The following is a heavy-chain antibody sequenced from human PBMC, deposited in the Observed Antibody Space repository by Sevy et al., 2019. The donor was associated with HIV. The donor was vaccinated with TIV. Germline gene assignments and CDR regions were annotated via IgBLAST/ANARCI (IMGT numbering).Heavy chain of an antibody. CDR1: GYTFTSYG. J-gene: IGHJ6*02. CDR2: ISGYNANP. V-gene: IGHV1-18*01. D-gene: IGHD3-22*01. Sequence: ASVKVSCKASGYTFTSYGISWVRQAPGQGLEWMGWISGYNANPNYAQKVQGRVTMTTDTSTSTAYMELRSLRSDDTAVYYCARDRNNYDSSGYPKGMDVWGQGTTVTVSS. CDR3: ARDRNNYDSSGYPKGMDV.